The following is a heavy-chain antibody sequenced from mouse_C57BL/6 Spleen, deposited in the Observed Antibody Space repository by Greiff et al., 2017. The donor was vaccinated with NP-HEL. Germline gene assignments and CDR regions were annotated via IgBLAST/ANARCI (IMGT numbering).Heavy chain of an antibody. J-gene: IGHJ2*01. CDR1: GFTFSSYG. CDR2: ISSGGSYT. D-gene: IGHD1-1*01. Sequence: EVKLMESGGDLVKPGGSLKLSCAASGFTFSSYGMSWVRQTPDKRLEWVATISSGGSYTYYPDSVKGRFTISRDNAKNTLYLQMSSLKSEDTAMYYCARLITTVVATGYFDYWGQGTTLTVSS. V-gene: IGHV5-6*01. CDR3: ARLITTVVATGYFDY.